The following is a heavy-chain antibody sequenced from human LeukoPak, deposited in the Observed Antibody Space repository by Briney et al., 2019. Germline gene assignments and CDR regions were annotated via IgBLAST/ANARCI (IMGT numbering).Heavy chain of an antibody. Sequence: PGGSLRLSCAASGFTFSSYAMSWVRQAPGKGLEWVSAISGSGGSTYYADSVKGRFTISRDNAKNSLYLQMNSLRAEDTAVYYCARGAPGYYDSSGYSHYYYGMDVWGQGTTVTVSS. CDR2: ISGSGGST. V-gene: IGHV3-23*01. D-gene: IGHD3-22*01. J-gene: IGHJ6*02. CDR3: ARGAPGYYDSSGYSHYYYGMDV. CDR1: GFTFSSYA.